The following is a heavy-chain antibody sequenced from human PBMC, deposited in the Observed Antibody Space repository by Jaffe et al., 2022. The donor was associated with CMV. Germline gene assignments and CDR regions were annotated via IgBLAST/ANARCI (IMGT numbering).Heavy chain of an antibody. CDR2: INAGNGNT. CDR3: ARDRDSSWYPTPNWFDP. J-gene: IGHJ5*02. D-gene: IGHD6-13*01. CDR1: GYTFTSYA. V-gene: IGHV1-3*01. Sequence: QVQLVQSGAEVKKPGASVKVSCKASGYTFTSYAMHWVRQAPGQRLEWMGWINAGNGNTKYSQKFQGRVTITRDTSASTAYMELSSLRSEDTAVYYCARDRDSSWYPTPNWFDPWGQGTLVTVSS.